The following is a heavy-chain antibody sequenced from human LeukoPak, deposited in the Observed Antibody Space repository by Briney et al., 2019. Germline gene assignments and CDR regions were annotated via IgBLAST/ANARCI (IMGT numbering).Heavy chain of an antibody. J-gene: IGHJ4*02. CDR1: GFIFRNYW. V-gene: IGHV3-74*01. CDR3: ARDFTGDRDY. D-gene: IGHD4-17*01. CDR2: INPNGITT. Sequence: GGSLRLSCAASGFIFRNYWMHWVRQAPGKGLVWVARINPNGITTTYTDSVKGRFTISRDNAKNTLYLQMNSLRVEDTAVYYCARDFTGDRDYWGQGTLVTVSS.